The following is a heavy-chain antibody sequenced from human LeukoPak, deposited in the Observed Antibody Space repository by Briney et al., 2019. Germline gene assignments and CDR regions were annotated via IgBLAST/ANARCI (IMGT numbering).Heavy chain of an antibody. V-gene: IGHV3-23*01. J-gene: IGHJ4*02. CDR2: ISDSGVNT. CDR1: GFTFGSYA. Sequence: GGSLRLSCAASGFTFGSYAMTWVRQAPGKGLEWVSSISDSGVNTYYADSVKGRSTISRDNSKNTLYLQMNSLRAEDTAVYYCAKVKAAKSTRQLFDYWGQGTLVTVSS. CDR3: AKVKAAKSTRQLFDY. D-gene: IGHD1-1*01.